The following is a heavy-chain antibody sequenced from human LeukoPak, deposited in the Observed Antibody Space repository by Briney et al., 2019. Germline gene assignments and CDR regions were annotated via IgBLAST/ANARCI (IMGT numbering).Heavy chain of an antibody. V-gene: IGHV3-21*01. CDR1: GFTFSSYS. Sequence: PGGSLRLSCAASGFTFSSYSMNWVRQAPGKGLEWVSSISSSSSYIYYADSVKGRFTISRDNAKNSLYLQMNSLRAEDTAVYYCARDVGSYDPIMGYDAFDIWGQGTMVTVSS. CDR3: ARDVGSYDPIMGYDAFDI. CDR2: ISSSSSYI. J-gene: IGHJ3*02. D-gene: IGHD5-12*01.